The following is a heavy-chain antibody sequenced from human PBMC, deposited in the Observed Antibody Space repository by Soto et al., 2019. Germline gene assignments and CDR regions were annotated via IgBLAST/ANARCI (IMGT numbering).Heavy chain of an antibody. CDR1: GFTFINYA. D-gene: IGHD2-21*01. CDR2: ISGGGDAT. Sequence: EVQLLESGGDSVQPGGSVRLSCAGSGFTFINYAMNWVRQAPGNGLEWVSTISGGGDATFFADSVRGRFTFSRGNSKNTVSLQMNSLGVDDTAVYYCARKVVGSTSRPDYWYFDLWGRGTLVTVSS. CDR3: ARKVVGSTSRPDYWYFDL. J-gene: IGHJ2*01. V-gene: IGHV3-23*01.